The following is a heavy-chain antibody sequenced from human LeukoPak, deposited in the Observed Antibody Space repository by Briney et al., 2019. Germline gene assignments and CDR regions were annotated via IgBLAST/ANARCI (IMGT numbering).Heavy chain of an antibody. Sequence: SETLSLTCAVSGGSISSSSYYWGWIRQPPGKGLEWIGSIYYSGSTYYNPSLKSRVTISVDTSNNFFSLRLRSVTAADTAVYFCARGRVSSSTWYSTYYYFFYMDFWGKGTTVTVSS. J-gene: IGHJ6*03. D-gene: IGHD4-11*01. CDR3: ARGRVSSSTWYSTYYYFFYMDF. CDR1: GGSISSSSYY. V-gene: IGHV4-39*02. CDR2: IYYSGST.